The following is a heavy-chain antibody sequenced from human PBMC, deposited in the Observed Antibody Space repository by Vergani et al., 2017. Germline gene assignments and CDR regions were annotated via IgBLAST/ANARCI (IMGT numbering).Heavy chain of an antibody. V-gene: IGHV1-46*01. CDR1: GYTFTSYY. J-gene: IGHJ4*02. Sequence: QVQLVQSGAEVKKPGASVKVSCKASGYTFTSYYMHWVRQAPGQGLEWMGIINPSGGSTSYAQKFQGRVTMTRDTSTSTVYMELSSLRSEDTAVYYCARAGVNYYDSSGYFHFDYWGQGTLVTVSS. CDR3: ARAGVNYYDSSGYFHFDY. D-gene: IGHD3-22*01. CDR2: INPSGGST.